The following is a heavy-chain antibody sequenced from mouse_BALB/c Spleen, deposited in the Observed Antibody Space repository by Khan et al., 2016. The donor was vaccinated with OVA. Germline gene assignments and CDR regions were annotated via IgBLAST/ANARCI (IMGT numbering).Heavy chain of an antibody. V-gene: IGHV3-2*02. CDR2: INYSGGT. CDR1: GYSITSDYA. CDR3: ARWFAY. J-gene: IGHJ3*01. Sequence: EVQLQESGPGLVKPSQSLSLTCTVTGYSITSDYAWNWIRQLPGNKLEWMGYINYSGGTSYPPSLKSRISITRDTSKNQFFLQLNSVTTEDSATYYCARWFAYWGQGTLVTVS.